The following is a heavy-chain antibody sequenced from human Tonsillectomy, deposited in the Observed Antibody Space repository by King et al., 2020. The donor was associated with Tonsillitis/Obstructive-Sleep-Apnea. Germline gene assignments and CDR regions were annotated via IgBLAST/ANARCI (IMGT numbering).Heavy chain of an antibody. CDR1: EFTFTSYA. CDR2: INTHTGNP. J-gene: IGHJ3*02. V-gene: IGHV7-4-1*02. D-gene: IGHD3-3*01. CDR3: AREGRSQTYYDFWSGSPDAFDI. Sequence: QLVQSGSELKKPGASVKVSCKASEFTFTSYAMNWVRQAPGQGLEWMGWINTHTGNPTYAQGFTGRFVFSLDISVSTVYLQINSLKAEDTAVYYCAREGRSQTYYDFWSGSPDAFDIWGQGTMVTVSS.